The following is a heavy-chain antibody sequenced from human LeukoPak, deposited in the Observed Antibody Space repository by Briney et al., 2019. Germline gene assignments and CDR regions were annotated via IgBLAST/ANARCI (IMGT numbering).Heavy chain of an antibody. J-gene: IGHJ4*02. Sequence: GGSLRLSCAPSGFTFSSYGMHWVRQAPGKGLEWVAVISYDGSNKYYADSVKGRFTISRDNSKNTLYLQMNSLRAEDTAVYYCAKDTPVMVYALDYWGQGTLVTVSS. CDR1: GFTFSSYG. D-gene: IGHD2-8*01. CDR2: ISYDGSNK. CDR3: AKDTPVMVYALDY. V-gene: IGHV3-30*18.